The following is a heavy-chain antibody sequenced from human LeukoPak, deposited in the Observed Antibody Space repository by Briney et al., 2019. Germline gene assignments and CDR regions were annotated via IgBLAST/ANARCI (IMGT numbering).Heavy chain of an antibody. J-gene: IGHJ6*02. CDR2: ISGSGGST. V-gene: IGHV3-23*01. Sequence: PGGSLRLSCAASGFTFSSYAMSWVRQAPGKGLEWVSAISGSGGSTYYADSVKGRFTISRHNSKNTLYLQMNSLRAEDTAVYYCARYYGSGSYYYYYYGMDVWGQGTTVTVSS. D-gene: IGHD3-10*01. CDR3: ARYYGSGSYYYYYYGMDV. CDR1: GFTFSSYA.